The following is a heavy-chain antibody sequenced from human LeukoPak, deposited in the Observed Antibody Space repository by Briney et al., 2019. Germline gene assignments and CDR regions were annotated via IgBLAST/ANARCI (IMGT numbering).Heavy chain of an antibody. J-gene: IGHJ4*02. CDR2: INPSNGGT. CDR1: GYTFIGYY. D-gene: IGHD1-1*01. V-gene: IGHV1-2*02. Sequence: GASVKVSCKESGYTFIGYYIHWLRQAPGQGLEWMGWINPSNGGTNYAQRSQGRVAMTRDTSISTAYMEMSRLTFDDTAVYYCAGGPTLGTTHPYFDYWGQGTLVTVSS. CDR3: AGGPTLGTTHPYFDY.